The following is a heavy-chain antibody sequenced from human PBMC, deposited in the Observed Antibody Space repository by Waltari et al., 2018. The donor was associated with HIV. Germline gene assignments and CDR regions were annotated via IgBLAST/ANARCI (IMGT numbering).Heavy chain of an antibody. V-gene: IGHV4-39*01. CDR1: GGSMSSSNHY. CDR2: IYYSGTT. Sequence: QLQLQESGPGLVKPSETLSLTCTVSGGSMSSSNHYWAWIRQPPGKGLAWIGSIYYSGTTYYNPSLKSRLTISVDTSKNQFSLKLSSVTAADTAVYYCARRGGYSNYGNAFDIWGQGTMVTVSS. D-gene: IGHD4-4*01. J-gene: IGHJ3*02. CDR3: ARRGGYSNYGNAFDI.